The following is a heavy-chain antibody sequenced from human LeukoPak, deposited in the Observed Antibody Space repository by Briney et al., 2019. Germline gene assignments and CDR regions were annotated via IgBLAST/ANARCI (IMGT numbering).Heavy chain of an antibody. Sequence: GGSLRLSCAVSGFDLSNSWVSWVRQAPGKGLEWVATIKQDQSKTYLVDSVKGRFSISRDNAKSSLYLQMNSLRAEDTAVYYCAREASLYCSGGTCYWAFDHWGQGTLVTVSS. CDR1: GFDLSNSW. D-gene: IGHD2-15*01. J-gene: IGHJ4*02. CDR3: AREASLYCSGGTCYWAFDH. CDR2: IKQDQSKT. V-gene: IGHV3-7*01.